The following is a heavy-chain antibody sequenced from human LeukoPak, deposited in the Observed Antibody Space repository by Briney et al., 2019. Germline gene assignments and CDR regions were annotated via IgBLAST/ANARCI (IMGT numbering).Heavy chain of an antibody. V-gene: IGHV1-69*05. CDR3: AREGLDVVEPAAMLGDYYYYYYMDV. Sequence: SVKVSCKASGGTFSSYAISWVRQAPGQGLEWRGGIIPIFGTANYAQKFQGRVTITTDESTSTAYMELSSLRSEDTAVYYCAREGLDVVEPAAMLGDYYYYYYMDVWGKGTTVTVSS. J-gene: IGHJ6*03. CDR1: GGTFSSYA. D-gene: IGHD2-2*01. CDR2: IIPIFGTA.